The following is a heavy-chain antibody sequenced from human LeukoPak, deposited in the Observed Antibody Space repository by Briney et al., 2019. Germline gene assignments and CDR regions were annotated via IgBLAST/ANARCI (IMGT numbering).Heavy chain of an antibody. J-gene: IGHJ4*02. Sequence: GGSLRLSCAASEFSVGSNYMTWVRQAPGKGLEWVSLIYSGGSTYYADSVKGRFTISRDNSKNTLYLQMNSLRAEDTAVYYCARDSIQLPLGYWGQGTLVTVSS. CDR2: IYSGGST. CDR3: ARDSIQLPLGY. V-gene: IGHV3-66*01. D-gene: IGHD5-18*01. CDR1: EFSVGSNY.